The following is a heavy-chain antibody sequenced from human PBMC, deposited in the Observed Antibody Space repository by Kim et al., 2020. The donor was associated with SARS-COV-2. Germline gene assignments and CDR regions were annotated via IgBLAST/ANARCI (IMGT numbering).Heavy chain of an antibody. CDR2: SYYSGST. D-gene: IGHD1-1*01. J-gene: IGHJ2*01. CDR3: AGDQREGVQSTANWSFDL. V-gene: IGHV4-59*01. Sequence: SETLSLTCTVSGGSISSYYWSWVRQPPGKGLEWIGYSYYSGSTNNNPSLRSRVTISVDTYKNQFPLTLSPVTAADTAVYYCAGDQREGVQSTANWSFDLWGRGTLVTVSS. CDR1: GGSISSYY.